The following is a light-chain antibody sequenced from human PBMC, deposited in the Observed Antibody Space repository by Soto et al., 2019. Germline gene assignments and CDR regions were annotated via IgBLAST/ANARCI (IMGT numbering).Light chain of an antibody. CDR1: QSVSSN. CDR3: QQYNNWPIT. CDR2: GAS. J-gene: IGKJ5*01. Sequence: EIVMTQSPATLSVSPGERATLSCRASQSVSSNLAWYQQKPGQAPRLIIYGASTRATGIPARFSGSGSGTEFPLTISSLQSEDFSVYYCQQYNNWPITFGQGTRLEIK. V-gene: IGKV3-15*01.